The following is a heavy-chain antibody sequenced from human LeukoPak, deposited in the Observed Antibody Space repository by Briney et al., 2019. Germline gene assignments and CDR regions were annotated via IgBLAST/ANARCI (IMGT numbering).Heavy chain of an antibody. CDR1: GFTFSSYG. CDR3: ARDLYDFWSGYRGSYYYGMDV. D-gene: IGHD3-3*01. V-gene: IGHV3-33*01. CDR2: IWYDGSNK. J-gene: IGHJ6*02. Sequence: GGSLRLSCAASGFTFSSYGMHWVRQAPGKGLEWVAVIWYDGSNKCYADSVKGRFTISRDNSKNTLYLQMNSLRAEDTAVYYCARDLYDFWSGYRGSYYYGMDVWGQGTTVTVSS.